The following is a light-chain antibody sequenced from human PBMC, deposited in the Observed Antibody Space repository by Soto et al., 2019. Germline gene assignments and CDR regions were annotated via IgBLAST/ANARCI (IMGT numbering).Light chain of an antibody. J-gene: IGLJ1*01. Sequence: QSALTQPPSASGSPGQSVTISCTGAGTDVGQYNYVSWYQQHPGKAPKLLIHHVSRRPSGVPARFSGSKSGNTASLTVSGLQTEDEADYYCSSYSRSSFYVFGTGTKVTVL. CDR3: SSYSRSSFYV. V-gene: IGLV2-8*01. CDR1: GTDVGQYNY. CDR2: HVS.